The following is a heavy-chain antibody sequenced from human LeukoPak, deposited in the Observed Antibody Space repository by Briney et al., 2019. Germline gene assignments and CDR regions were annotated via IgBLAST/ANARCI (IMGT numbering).Heavy chain of an antibody. J-gene: IGHJ4*02. CDR3: ARDDDFWSAERYFDY. D-gene: IGHD3-3*01. V-gene: IGHV3-30-3*01. CDR1: GFTFSSYA. CDR2: ISYDGSNK. Sequence: GGSLRLSCAASGFTFSSYAMHWVRQAPGNRLEWVAVISYDGSNKYYADSVKGRFTISRDNSKNTLYLQMNSLRAEDTAVYYCARDDDFWSAERYFDYWGQGTLVTVSS.